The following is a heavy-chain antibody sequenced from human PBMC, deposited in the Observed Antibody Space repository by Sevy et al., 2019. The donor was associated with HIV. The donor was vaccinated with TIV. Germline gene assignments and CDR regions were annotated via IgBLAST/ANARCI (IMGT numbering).Heavy chain of an antibody. Sequence: SETLSLTCTVSGGSISSYYWSWIRQPPGKGLEWIGYIYYSGSTNYNPSLKSRVTISVDTSKNQFSLKLSSVTAADTXXYYCAREKGGGSYFSGYYYYYYMDVWGKGTTVTVSS. V-gene: IGHV4-59*01. CDR3: AREKGGGSYFSGYYYYYYMDV. CDR2: IYYSGST. D-gene: IGHD1-26*01. J-gene: IGHJ6*03. CDR1: GGSISSYY.